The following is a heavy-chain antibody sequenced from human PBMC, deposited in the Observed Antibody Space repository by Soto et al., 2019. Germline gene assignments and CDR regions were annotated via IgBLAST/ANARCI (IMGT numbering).Heavy chain of an antibody. Sequence: EVQLLESGGGLEQPGGSLRLSCAASGFTFSDYAMSWVRQAPGKGLEWVTTITGSSSNLYYTDSVKGRFVISRDDTTNSLYLQMDSLRADDTAVYYCARDDYTYGVSWGQGTLVTVSS. CDR2: ITGSSSNL. D-gene: IGHD5-18*01. CDR3: ARDDYTYGVS. V-gene: IGHV3-23*01. CDR1: GFTFSDYA. J-gene: IGHJ5*02.